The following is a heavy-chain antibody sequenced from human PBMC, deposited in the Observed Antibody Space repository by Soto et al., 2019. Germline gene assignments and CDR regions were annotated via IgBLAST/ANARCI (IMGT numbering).Heavy chain of an antibody. D-gene: IGHD3-10*01. CDR3: ARGATMVRGVILDAFDI. J-gene: IGHJ3*02. Sequence: EVQLVESGGGLVQPGGSLRLSCAASGFTFSSYDMHWVRQATGKGLEWVSAIGTAGDTYYPGSVKGRLTISRENAKNSLYLQMNSLRAGDTAVYYCARGATMVRGVILDAFDIWGQGTMVTVSS. CDR1: GFTFSSYD. CDR2: IGTAGDT. V-gene: IGHV3-13*04.